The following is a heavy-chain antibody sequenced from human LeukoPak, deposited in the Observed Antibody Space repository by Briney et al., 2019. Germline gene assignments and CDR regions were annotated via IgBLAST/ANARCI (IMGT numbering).Heavy chain of an antibody. J-gene: IGHJ4*02. CDR1: GFTFSTYA. D-gene: IGHD3-22*01. CDR3: AKWGYYYDRSGYSDTVDY. Sequence: PGGSLRLSCAASGFTFSTYAMSWVRQAPGKGLEWVSVISGSGGSTYYADSVKGRITISRDNSKNTLYLQMNSLRAEDTAVYYCAKWGYYYDRSGYSDTVDYWGQGTLVTVSS. CDR2: ISGSGGST. V-gene: IGHV3-23*01.